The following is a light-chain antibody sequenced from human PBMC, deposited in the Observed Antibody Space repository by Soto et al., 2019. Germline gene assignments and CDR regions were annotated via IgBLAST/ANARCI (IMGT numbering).Light chain of an antibody. CDR2: DNN. CDR1: SSNIGNNY. J-gene: IGLJ2*01. V-gene: IGLV1-51*01. CDR3: GTWDSSLSAS. Sequence: QSVLTQPPSVSAAPGQKVTISCSGSSSNIGNNYVSWYQQLPGTAPKLLIYDNNKRPSGIPDRFSGSKSGTSATLGITGLQTGDEDDYYCGTWDSSLSASFGGGTKVTVL.